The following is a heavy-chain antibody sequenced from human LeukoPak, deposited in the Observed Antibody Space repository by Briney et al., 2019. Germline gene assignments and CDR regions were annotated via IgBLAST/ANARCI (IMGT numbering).Heavy chain of an antibody. CDR1: GDSVSGGTG. V-gene: IGHV6-1*01. CDR3: AGGGGYYWAFDI. J-gene: IGHJ3*02. CDR2: THYRSRWHY. D-gene: IGHD3-3*01. Sequence: SQTLSLTCAISGDSVSGGTGWSWIRQSPSRGLEWLGRTHYRSRWHYDYAVSVQSRITINPDASKNQFSLQLNSVTPEDTAVYYCAGGGGYYWAFDIWGQGTIVTVSS.